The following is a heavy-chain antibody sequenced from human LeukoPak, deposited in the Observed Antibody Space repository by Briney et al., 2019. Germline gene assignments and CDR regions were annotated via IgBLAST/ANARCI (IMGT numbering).Heavy chain of an antibody. V-gene: IGHV1-2*02. D-gene: IGHD2-15*01. CDR1: GYTFTGYY. CDR3: ARLFPIVVVVAATPGAVDY. CDR2: INPNSGGT. J-gene: IGHJ4*02. Sequence: ASVKVSCKASGYTFTGYYMHWVRQAPGQGLEWMGWINPNSGGTNYAQKFQGRVTMTRDTSISTAYMELSRLRSDDTAVYYCARLFPIVVVVAATPGAVDYWGQGTLVTVSS.